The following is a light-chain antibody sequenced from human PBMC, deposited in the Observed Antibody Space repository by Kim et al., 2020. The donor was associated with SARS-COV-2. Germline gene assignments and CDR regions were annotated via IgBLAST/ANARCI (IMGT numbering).Light chain of an antibody. CDR1: CGNIADNY. CDR3: QSYDISNVI. CDR2: EDN. Sequence: NFMLTQPHSVSESPGNTVTISCTRSCGNIADNYVQWYQQRPGSAPTIVIYEDNERPSGVPDRFSGSIDTSSSSASLTISGLKTEDEADYYCQSYDISNVIFGGGTQLTVL. J-gene: IGLJ2*01. V-gene: IGLV6-57*04.